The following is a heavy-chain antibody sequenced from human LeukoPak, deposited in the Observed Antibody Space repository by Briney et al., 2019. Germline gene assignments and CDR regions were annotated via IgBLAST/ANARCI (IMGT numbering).Heavy chain of an antibody. CDR1: GGTFSSYA. CDR3: VRVPPGTTIYAY. Sequence: SVKVSCKASGGTFSSYAISWVRQAPGQGLEWMGGIIPIFGTANYAQKFQGRVTMTRNTSIGTAYMELSSLRSEDTAIYYCVRVPPGTTIYAYWGQGTLVTVSS. D-gene: IGHD1-14*01. CDR2: IIPIFGTA. V-gene: IGHV1-69*05. J-gene: IGHJ4*02.